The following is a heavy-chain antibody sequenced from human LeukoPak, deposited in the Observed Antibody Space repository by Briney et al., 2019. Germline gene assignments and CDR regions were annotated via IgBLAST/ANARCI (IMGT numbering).Heavy chain of an antibody. J-gene: IGHJ6*02. CDR1: GYTFTGYY. CDR2: INPNSGGT. Sequence: ASVKVSCKASGYTFTGYYMHWVRQAPGQGLEWMGWINPNSGGTNYAQKFQGRVTMTRDTSISTACMELSRLRSDDTAVYYCARVCLPGDYYYGMDVWGQGTTVTVSS. V-gene: IGHV1-2*02. CDR3: ARVCLPGDYYYGMDV. D-gene: IGHD3-10*01.